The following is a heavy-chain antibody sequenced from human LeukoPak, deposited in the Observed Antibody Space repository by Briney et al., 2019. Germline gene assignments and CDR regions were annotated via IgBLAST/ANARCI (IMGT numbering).Heavy chain of an antibody. J-gene: IGHJ3*02. V-gene: IGHV1-46*04. CDR2: INPSGGST. CDR1: GYTFTSYY. CDR3: ARDYYYDSSGYLSGDAFDI. Sequence: ASVTVSCKASGYTFTSYYMHWVRQAPGQGLEWMGIINPSGGSTSYAQKLQGRVTMTRDMSTSTVYMELSSLRSEDTAVYYCARDYYYDSSGYLSGDAFDIWGQGTMVTVSS. D-gene: IGHD3-22*01.